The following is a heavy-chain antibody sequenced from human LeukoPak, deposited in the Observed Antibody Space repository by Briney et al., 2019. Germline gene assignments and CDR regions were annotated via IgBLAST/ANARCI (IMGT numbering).Heavy chain of an antibody. V-gene: IGHV3-23*01. Sequence: TGGSLRLSCAASGFTFIDYAMSWVRQAPGEGLEWVSGISGTGASTYYTDSVKGQFTISRDNSKNTLYLQMNSLRAEDTAIYYYANSKGNTRYGSDYYFDYWGQGTLVTVSS. J-gene: IGHJ4*02. D-gene: IGHD3-10*01. CDR1: GFTFIDYA. CDR2: ISGTGAST. CDR3: ANSKGNTRYGSDYYFDY.